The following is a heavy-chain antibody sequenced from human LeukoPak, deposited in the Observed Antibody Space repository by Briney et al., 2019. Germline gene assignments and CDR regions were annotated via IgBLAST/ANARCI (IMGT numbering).Heavy chain of an antibody. D-gene: IGHD3-9*01. V-gene: IGHV3-74*01. Sequence: PGGSLRLSCAASGFPFSSYWMHWVRQAPGKGLVWVSGFSSDGSSTRYADSVKGRFTISRDNSKNTLYLQMNSLRAEDTAVYYCARRIRYFDLDNWFDPWGQGTLVTVSS. CDR2: FSSDGSST. CDR1: GFPFSSYW. CDR3: ARRIRYFDLDNWFDP. J-gene: IGHJ5*02.